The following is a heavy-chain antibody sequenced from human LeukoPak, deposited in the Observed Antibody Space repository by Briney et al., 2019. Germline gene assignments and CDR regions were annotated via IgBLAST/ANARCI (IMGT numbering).Heavy chain of an antibody. CDR2: ISAYNGNT. V-gene: IGHV1-18*01. J-gene: IGHJ3*02. CDR1: GYTFTSYG. D-gene: IGHD3-22*01. CDR3: ARGQGYYDSPPNPSDAFDI. Sequence: ASVKVSCKASGYTFTSYGISWVRQAPGQGLEWMGWISAYNGNTNYAQKLQGRVTMTTDTSTSIAYMELRSLRSDDTAVYYCARGQGYYDSPPNPSDAFDIWGQGTMVTVSS.